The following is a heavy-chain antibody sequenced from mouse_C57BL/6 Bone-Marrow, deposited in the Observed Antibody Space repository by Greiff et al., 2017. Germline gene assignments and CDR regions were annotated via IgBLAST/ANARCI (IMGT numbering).Heavy chain of an antibody. D-gene: IGHD1-1*02. CDR2: IWSGGST. J-gene: IGHJ4*01. CDR1: GFSLTSYG. Sequence: VQLMESGPGLVQPSQSLSITCTASGFSLTSYGVHWVRQSPGKGLEWLGVIWSGGSTDYNAAFISRLSISKDNSKSQVFFKMNSLQADDTAIYYCATIWSVYALDYWGQGTSVTVSS. CDR3: ATIWSVYALDY. V-gene: IGHV2-2*01.